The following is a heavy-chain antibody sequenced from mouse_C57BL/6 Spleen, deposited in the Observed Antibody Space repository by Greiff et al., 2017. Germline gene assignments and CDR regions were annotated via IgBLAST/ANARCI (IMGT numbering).Heavy chain of an antibody. D-gene: IGHD1-1*01. CDR2: ISGGGGNT. V-gene: IGHV5-9*01. Sequence: EVKLVESGGGLVKPGGSLKLSCAASGFTFSSYTMSWVRQTPEKRLEWVATISGGGGNTYYPDSVKGRFTISRDNAKNTLYLQMSSLRSEATALYYCARPYGPGYFDVWGTGTTVTVSS. CDR3: ARPYGPGYFDV. J-gene: IGHJ1*03. CDR1: GFTFSSYT.